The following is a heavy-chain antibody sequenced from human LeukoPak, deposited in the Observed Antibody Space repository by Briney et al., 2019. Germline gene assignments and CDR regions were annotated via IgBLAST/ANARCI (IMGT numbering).Heavy chain of an antibody. CDR3: ARGDLPAGWFDP. J-gene: IGHJ5*02. CDR2: IYHSGST. V-gene: IGHV4-38-2*01. D-gene: IGHD5/OR15-5a*01. CDR1: GYSISSGYY. Sequence: SETLSLTCAVSGYSISSGYYWGWIRQPPGKGLEWIGSIYHSGSTHYNPSLKSRVTISVDTSKNQLSLKLTSMTAADTAVYYCARGDLPAGWFDPWGQGTLVTVSS.